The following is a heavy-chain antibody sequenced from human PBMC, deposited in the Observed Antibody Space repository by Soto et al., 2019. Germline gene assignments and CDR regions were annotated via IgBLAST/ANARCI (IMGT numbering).Heavy chain of an antibody. J-gene: IGHJ6*02. CDR3: ARGPPGVVPGAIGSGGMDV. Sequence: QVQLVESGGGVVQPGRSLSLSCAASGFTLSSYAVHWVRQAPGKGLEWVAVMSFDGSKASDADSVKGRFSISRDNSKNTVYLQMNSLRVEDSAVYYCARGPPGVVPGAIGSGGMDVWGQGTTVTVSS. CDR1: GFTLSSYA. CDR2: MSFDGSKA. D-gene: IGHD2-2*01. V-gene: IGHV3-30*04.